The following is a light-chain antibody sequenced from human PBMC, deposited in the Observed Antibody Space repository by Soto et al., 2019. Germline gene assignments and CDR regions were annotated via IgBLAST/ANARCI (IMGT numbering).Light chain of an antibody. V-gene: IGLV2-14*01. CDR3: SSYTSSSTLV. Sequence: QSALTQPASVSGSPGQSITISCTGTSSDVGAYNYVSWYQQHPGKAPKLMIYDVSTRPSGVSDRFSGSKSGTTASLTISGLQAEDEADYYCSSYTSSSTLVFGGGTKLTVL. CDR2: DVS. J-gene: IGLJ2*01. CDR1: SSDVGAYNY.